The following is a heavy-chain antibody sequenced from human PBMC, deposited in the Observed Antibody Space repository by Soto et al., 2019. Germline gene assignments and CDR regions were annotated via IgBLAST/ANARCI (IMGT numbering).Heavy chain of an antibody. CDR3: ATVAITIFGVVDY. Sequence: SETLSLTCTVSGGSISSSSYYWGWIRQPPGKGLEWIGSIYYSGSTYYNPSLKSRVTISVDTSKNQFSLKLSSVTAADTAVYYCATVAITIFGVVDYWGQGTLVTVSS. CDR2: IYYSGST. J-gene: IGHJ4*02. V-gene: IGHV4-39*01. D-gene: IGHD3-3*01. CDR1: GGSISSSSYY.